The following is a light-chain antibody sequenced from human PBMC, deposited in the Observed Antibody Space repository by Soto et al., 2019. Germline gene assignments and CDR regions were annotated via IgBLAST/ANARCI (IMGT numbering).Light chain of an antibody. CDR1: QSISSW. Sequence: DIQIPQSPSTLSASLGDRLTITCRASQSISSWLAWYQQKPGKAPKLLIYDVSTLDSGVPSRFSGSASGTEFTLTISSLESDDFATYYCQQYHRYSTFGQGTKVDIK. CDR2: DVS. J-gene: IGKJ1*01. V-gene: IGKV1-5*01. CDR3: QQYHRYST.